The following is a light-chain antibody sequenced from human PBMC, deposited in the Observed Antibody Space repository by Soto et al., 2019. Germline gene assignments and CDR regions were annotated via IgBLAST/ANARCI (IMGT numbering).Light chain of an antibody. CDR1: QSVTSNY. J-gene: IGKJ1*01. V-gene: IGKV3-11*01. CDR2: DAS. CDR3: QQRSNWPTWT. Sequence: EIVLTQSPGTLSLSPGERATLSCRASQSVTSNYLAWYQQKPGQAPGLLIYDASNRATGIPARFSGSGSGTDFTLTISSLEPEDFAVYYCQQRSNWPTWTFGQGTKVEIK.